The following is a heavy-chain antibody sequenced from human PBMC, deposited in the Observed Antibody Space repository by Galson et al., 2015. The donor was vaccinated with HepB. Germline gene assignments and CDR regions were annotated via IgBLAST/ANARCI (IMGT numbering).Heavy chain of an antibody. CDR1: GFTLSNYA. V-gene: IGHV3-23*01. J-gene: IGHJ1*01. Sequence: SLRLSCAASGFTLSNYAMSWVRQAPGKGLQWVSAITGSGGSTYYADSVKGRFTISRDNSKNTLYLQMNSLRAEDTALYYCATNTYSSSWYGYFQHWGQGTLVTVSS. CDR2: ITGSGGST. D-gene: IGHD6-13*01. CDR3: ATNTYSSSWYGYFQH.